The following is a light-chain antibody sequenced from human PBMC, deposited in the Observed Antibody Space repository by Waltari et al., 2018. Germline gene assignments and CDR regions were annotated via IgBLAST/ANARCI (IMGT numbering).Light chain of an antibody. V-gene: IGLV2-14*01. J-gene: IGLJ3*02. CDR2: EVS. CDR3: TSYTTSTTWV. Sequence: QSALTQPASVSGSPGQSVTISCTGSSRDVATYKYVSWYQQHPGKVTKPMIYEVSNRPSGFTNRCHGSKSGNTASLTIAGLQAEDEADYYCTSYTTSTTWVFGGGTKLTVL. CDR1: SRDVATYKY.